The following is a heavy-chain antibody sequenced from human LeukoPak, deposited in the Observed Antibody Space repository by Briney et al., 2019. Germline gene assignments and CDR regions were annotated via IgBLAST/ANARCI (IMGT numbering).Heavy chain of an antibody. CDR2: IRNKANTYAT. J-gene: IGHJ3*02. Sequence: GGSLRLSCAASGFTFSGSAMHWVRQASGKGLEWVGRIRNKANTYATAYAASVKGRFTISRDDSKNTAYPQMDSLKTEDTAVYYCTRRLGDAFDIWGQGTMVTVSS. CDR3: TRRLGDAFDI. CDR1: GFTFSGSA. V-gene: IGHV3-73*01.